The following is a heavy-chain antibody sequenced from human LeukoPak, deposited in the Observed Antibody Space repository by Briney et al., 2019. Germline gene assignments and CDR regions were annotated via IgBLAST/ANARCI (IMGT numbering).Heavy chain of an antibody. V-gene: IGHV3-23*01. CDR1: GFTFSSYA. J-gene: IGHJ4*02. Sequence: PGGSLRLSCAASGFTFSSYAMSWVRQAPGKGLEWVSAISGSGGSTYYADSVKGRFTISRDNSKNTLYLQMNSLRAEDTAVYYCARARVMVPAMVKFYFDYWGQGTLVTVSS. CDR2: ISGSGGST. D-gene: IGHD5-18*01. CDR3: ARARVMVPAMVKFYFDY.